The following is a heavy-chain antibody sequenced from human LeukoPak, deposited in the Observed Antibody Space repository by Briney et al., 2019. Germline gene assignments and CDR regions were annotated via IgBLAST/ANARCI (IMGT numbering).Heavy chain of an antibody. CDR3: ARDKGALAQWLVPGWFDP. J-gene: IGHJ5*02. Sequence: GGSLRLSCAASGFTFSSYSMNWVCQAPGKGLEWVSYISSSSSTVYYADSVKGRFTISRDNAKNSLYLQMNSLRAEDTAVYYCARDKGALAQWLVPGWFDPWGQGTLVTVSS. V-gene: IGHV3-48*01. CDR2: ISSSSSTV. CDR1: GFTFSSYS. D-gene: IGHD6-19*01.